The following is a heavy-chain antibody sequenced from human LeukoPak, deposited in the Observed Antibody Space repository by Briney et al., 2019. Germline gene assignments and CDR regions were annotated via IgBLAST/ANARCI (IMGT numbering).Heavy chain of an antibody. CDR3: ARSDHNSWNAFDI. Sequence: ASVKVSCKASGYTFTSYDINRVRQATGQGLEWMGWMNPNSGNTGYAQKFQGRVTITRNTPISTAYMELSSLTSEDTAVYYCARSDHNSWNAFDIWGQGTMVTVSS. CDR2: MNPNSGNT. CDR1: GYTFTSYD. J-gene: IGHJ3*02. D-gene: IGHD1-26*01. V-gene: IGHV1-8*03.